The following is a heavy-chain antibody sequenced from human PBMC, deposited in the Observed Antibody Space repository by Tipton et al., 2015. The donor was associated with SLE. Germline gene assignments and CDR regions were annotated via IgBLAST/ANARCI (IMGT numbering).Heavy chain of an antibody. D-gene: IGHD3-10*01. CDR3: AKDGGVQGPDRFDP. CDR2: IKQDGGEK. J-gene: IGHJ5*02. CDR1: GFSVSNYW. V-gene: IGHV3-7*01. Sequence: SLRLSCAASGFSVSNYWMSWVRQAPGKGLEWVANIKQDGGEKYYVDSVKGRFTISRDNAENSLYLQMSSLRVDDTAVYYCAKDGGVQGPDRFDPWGQGTLVTVSS.